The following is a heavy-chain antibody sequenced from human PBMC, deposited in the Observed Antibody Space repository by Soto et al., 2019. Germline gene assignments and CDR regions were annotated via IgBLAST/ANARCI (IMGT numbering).Heavy chain of an antibody. Sequence: QVQVVQSGAEVKKPGASVRVSCKPSAYNLAGYGFTWVRQAPGQGLEWMGWINVHNGDTNYAQKFQDRFSLTTDTFTRTVYMELTNLRSDDTAVYYCARRGNPYMDVWGQGTTVIVSS. J-gene: IGHJ6*02. CDR2: INVHNGDT. V-gene: IGHV1-18*01. CDR1: AYNLAGYG. CDR3: ARRGNPYMDV.